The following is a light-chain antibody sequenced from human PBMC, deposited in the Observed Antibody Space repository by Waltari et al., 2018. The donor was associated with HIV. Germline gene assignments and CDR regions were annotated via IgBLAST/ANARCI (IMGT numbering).Light chain of an antibody. CDR2: WAS. CDR3: QQYYSSPFT. V-gene: IGKV4-1*01. CDR1: QSVLYRSNNKNH. J-gene: IGKJ4*01. Sequence: DIMMTQSPDSLAVSLGERATINCKSSQSVLYRSNNKNHLAWYQQKPGQPPKLLIYWASTREFGVPDRFSGSGSGTDFTLTISSLQAEDVAVYYCQQYYSSPFTFGGGTRVEIK.